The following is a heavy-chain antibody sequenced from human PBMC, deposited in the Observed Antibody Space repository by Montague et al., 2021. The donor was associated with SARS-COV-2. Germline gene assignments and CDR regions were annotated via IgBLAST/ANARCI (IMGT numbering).Heavy chain of an antibody. CDR2: ISGSSSYT. CDR1: GFTFSDYY. V-gene: IGHV3-11*03. D-gene: IGHD1-26*01. CDR3: AVSAFPTGAFDI. J-gene: IGHJ3*02. Sequence: SLRLSCAASGFTFSDYYMSWIRQAPGKGLEWVSYISGSSSYTNYADSVKGRFAISRDNAKNSLYLQMNSLRAEDTAVYYCAVSAFPTGAFDIWGQGTMVTVSS.